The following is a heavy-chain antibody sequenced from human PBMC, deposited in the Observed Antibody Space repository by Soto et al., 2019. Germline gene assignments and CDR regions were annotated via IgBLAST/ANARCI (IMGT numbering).Heavy chain of an antibody. CDR3: ARVPSPFDYYYAMDV. V-gene: IGHV4-30-4*01. D-gene: IGHD3-16*01. Sequence: SETLSLTCTVSCDSISSGNKYWSWIRQPPGKGLEWIGYIFSSGTTYYNPSLKSRLTMSLDTSENQLSLKLNSLTDADTAVYYCARVPSPFDYYYAMDVWGQGTTVTVSS. CDR2: IFSSGTT. J-gene: IGHJ6*02. CDR1: CDSISSGNKY.